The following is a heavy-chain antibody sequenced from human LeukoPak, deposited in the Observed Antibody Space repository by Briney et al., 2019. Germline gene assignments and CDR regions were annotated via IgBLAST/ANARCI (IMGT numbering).Heavy chain of an antibody. CDR3: AGSITMVRGVTFDY. V-gene: IGHV4-59*01. CDR1: GGSISSYY. CDR2: IYYSGSN. Sequence: PSETRSLTWTVSGGSISSYYRSWVRQPPGEGRGWVGYIYYSGSNNYNPSLKSRVTISVDTSKNQFSLKLSSVTAADTAVYYCAGSITMVRGVTFDYWGQGTLVTVSS. D-gene: IGHD3-10*01. J-gene: IGHJ4*02.